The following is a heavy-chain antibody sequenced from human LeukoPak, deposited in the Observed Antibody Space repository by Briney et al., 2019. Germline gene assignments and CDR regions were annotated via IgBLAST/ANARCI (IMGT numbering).Heavy chain of an antibody. Sequence: GGSLRLSCAASGFTFSSYAMSWVRQAPGKGLEWVANIKQDGSEKYYVDSVKGRFTISRDNAKNSLYLQMNSLRAEDTAVYYCARETRGSYVPGLDSWGQGTLVTVSS. CDR1: GFTFSSYA. CDR3: ARETRGSYVPGLDS. D-gene: IGHD1-26*01. V-gene: IGHV3-7*01. CDR2: IKQDGSEK. J-gene: IGHJ4*02.